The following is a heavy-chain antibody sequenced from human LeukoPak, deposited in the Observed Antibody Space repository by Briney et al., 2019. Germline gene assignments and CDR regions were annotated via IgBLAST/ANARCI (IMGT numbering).Heavy chain of an antibody. CDR3: ARDGFGSYFSLDY. Sequence: GGSLRLSCVASGFKFSDYYMSGVRQAPGKGLEWVADIRHDGSDEYNVDSVKGRFTISRDNAKNSLFLQMNSLRAEDTAVYYCARDGFGSYFSLDYWGQGALVTVSS. V-gene: IGHV3-7*04. J-gene: IGHJ4*02. D-gene: IGHD3-10*01. CDR2: IRHDGSDE. CDR1: GFKFSDYY.